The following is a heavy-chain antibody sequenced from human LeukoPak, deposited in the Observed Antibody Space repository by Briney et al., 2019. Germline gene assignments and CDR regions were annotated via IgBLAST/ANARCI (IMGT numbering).Heavy chain of an antibody. J-gene: IGHJ4*02. CDR1: GGSISSADYH. CDR3: ARLRRNFDFGSPYSHFDN. Sequence: SETLSLTCTVSGGSISSADYHWRWVRQPPGKGLEWIGNIHYSGTTHAISPRKSRLMMSVDTSKNQFSLKLNSVTAAATAMYYCARLRRNFDFGSPYSHFDNWGQGTLVSVSS. V-gene: IGHV4-30-4*08. CDR2: IHYSGTT. D-gene: IGHD3-3*01.